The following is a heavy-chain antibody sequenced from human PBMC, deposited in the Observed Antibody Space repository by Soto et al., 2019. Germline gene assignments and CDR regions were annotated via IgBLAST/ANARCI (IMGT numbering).Heavy chain of an antibody. Sequence: EVQLLESGGGSVQPGGSLRLSCAASGFTFSPYAMSWVRQAPGKGLEWVSAINDGGDGSYYADSVKGRFTISRDNSKNTVYLQINSLRGEDTAVYYCARGVAATRYFDYWGQGTLVTVSS. J-gene: IGHJ4*02. CDR1: GFTFSPYA. D-gene: IGHD2-15*01. CDR2: INDGGDGS. V-gene: IGHV3-23*01. CDR3: ARGVAATRYFDY.